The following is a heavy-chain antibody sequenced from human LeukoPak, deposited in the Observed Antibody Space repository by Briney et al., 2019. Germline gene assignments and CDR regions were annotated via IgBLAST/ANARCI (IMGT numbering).Heavy chain of an antibody. D-gene: IGHD5-18*01. CDR3: ARDRRGLPY. V-gene: IGHV3-7*04. J-gene: IGHJ4*02. CDR1: GFTYRNFW. CDR2: IKPDGTEE. Sequence: PGGSLRVSSAASGFTYRNFWMIFIRQVPGKGLQWVANIKPDGTEEYYVDSVKGRFTISRGNAKNSLYLQMNSLRVEDTAVYYCARDRRGLPYWGQGTLVTVSS.